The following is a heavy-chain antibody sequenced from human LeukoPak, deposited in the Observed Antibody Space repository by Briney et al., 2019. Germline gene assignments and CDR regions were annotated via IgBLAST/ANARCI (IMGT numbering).Heavy chain of an antibody. Sequence: PGGSLRLSCAASGFTFNNAWMNWVRQSPGKGLEWVGRIKSKSDGGTRDYAAPVKGRFIISRDDSRNTLYLQMNSLKTEDTGVYYCTNGAAYWGQGTLVSVSS. CDR1: GFTFNNAW. CDR3: TNGAAY. CDR2: IKSKSDGGTR. D-gene: IGHD3-16*01. J-gene: IGHJ4*02. V-gene: IGHV3-15*01.